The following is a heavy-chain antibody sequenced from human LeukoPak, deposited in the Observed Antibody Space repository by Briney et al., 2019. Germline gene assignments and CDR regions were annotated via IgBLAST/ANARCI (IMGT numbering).Heavy chain of an antibody. CDR3: AKIPVSYSSGWSNFDY. V-gene: IGHV3-23*01. CDR2: ISDSGGST. Sequence: HPGGSLRLSCAASGFTFSSYAMGWVRQAPGKGLEWVSGISDSGGSTYYADSVKGRYTISRDNSKNTLYLQMNSLRAEDTAIYYCAKIPVSYSSGWSNFDYWGQGTLVTVSS. J-gene: IGHJ4*02. D-gene: IGHD6-19*01. CDR1: GFTFSSYA.